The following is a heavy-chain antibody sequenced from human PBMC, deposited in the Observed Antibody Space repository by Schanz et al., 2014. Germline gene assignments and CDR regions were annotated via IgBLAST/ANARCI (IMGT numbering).Heavy chain of an antibody. J-gene: IGHJ6*03. D-gene: IGHD3-10*01. V-gene: IGHV3-9*02. CDR1: GFNSDDYA. CDR2: IPWNGAAI. CDR3: AKGSRSGSKVMDV. Sequence: LVESGGGLVQPGGSLRLSCTASGFNSDDYAMHWVRQAPGKGLEWVSNIPWNGAAIGYAGSVRGRFTISRDSAKNSLYLQMNSLRPEDTALYYCAKGSRSGSKVMDVWGKGTTVTVSS.